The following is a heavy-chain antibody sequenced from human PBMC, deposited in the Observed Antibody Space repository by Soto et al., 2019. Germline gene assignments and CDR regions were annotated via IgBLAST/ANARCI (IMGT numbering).Heavy chain of an antibody. CDR3: AKDQYSSSSDDYYYYGMDV. D-gene: IGHD6-6*01. Sequence: GGSLRLSCAASGFTFSSYGMHWVRQAPGKGLEWVAVISYDGSNKYYADSVKGRFTISRDNSKNTLYLQMNSLRAEDTAVYYCAKDQYSSSSDDYYYYGMDVWGQGTTVTVSS. J-gene: IGHJ6*02. CDR2: ISYDGSNK. CDR1: GFTFSSYG. V-gene: IGHV3-30*18.